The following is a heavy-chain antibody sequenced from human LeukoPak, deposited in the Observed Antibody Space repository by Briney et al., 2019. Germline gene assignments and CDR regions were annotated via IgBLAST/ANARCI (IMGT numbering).Heavy chain of an antibody. CDR3: AKGGYDYVEVGYFDY. J-gene: IGHJ4*02. D-gene: IGHD5-12*01. CDR2: IIGSVAST. Sequence: GGSLRLSCAASGFTFASYAMSWVRQTPGKGLGWVSVIIGSVASTYYADSVKGRFTISRDNSKNTLYLQMNSLRADDTAVYYCAKGGYDYVEVGYFDYWGQGTLVTVSS. V-gene: IGHV3-23*01. CDR1: GFTFASYA.